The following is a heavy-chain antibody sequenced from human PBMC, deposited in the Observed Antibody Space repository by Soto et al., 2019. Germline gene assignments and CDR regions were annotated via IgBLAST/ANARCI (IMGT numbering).Heavy chain of an antibody. CDR2: INAGNGNT. V-gene: IGHV1-3*01. D-gene: IGHD3-3*01. Sequence: ASVKVSCKASGYTFTSYAMHWVRQAPGQRLEWMGLINAGNGNTSYAQKFQGRVTMTRDTSTSTVYMELSSLRFEDTAVYYCARTVYYDFWSGYPADGMDVWGQGTTVTVSS. CDR3: ARTVYYDFWSGYPADGMDV. CDR1: GYTFTSYA. J-gene: IGHJ6*02.